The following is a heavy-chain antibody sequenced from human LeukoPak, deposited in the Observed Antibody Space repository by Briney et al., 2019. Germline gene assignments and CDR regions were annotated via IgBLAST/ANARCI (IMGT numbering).Heavy chain of an antibody. J-gene: IGHJ6*02. D-gene: IGHD3-9*01. CDR3: ARGHLSYDVLTGYYYYYYGMDV. CDR1: GGSISSYY. Sequence: SETLSLTCTVSGGSISSYYWSWIRQPAGKGLEWIGRIYTSGSTNYNPSLKSRVTMSVDTSKNQFSLKLSSVTAADTAVYYCARGHLSYDVLTGYYYYYYGMDVWGQGTTVTVSS. V-gene: IGHV4-4*07. CDR2: IYTSGST.